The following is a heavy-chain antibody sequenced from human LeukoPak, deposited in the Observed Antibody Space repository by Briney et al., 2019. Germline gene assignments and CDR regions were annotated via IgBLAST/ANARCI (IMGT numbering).Heavy chain of an antibody. CDR1: GGSFSGYY. D-gene: IGHD3-10*01. Sequence: SETLSLTCAVYGGSFSGYYWSWIRQPPGKGLEWIGEINHSGSTNYNPSLKSRVTISVDTSKNQFSLKLSSVTAADTAVYYCARGGRPRSSMVRGRRNWFDPWGQGTLVTVSS. CDR3: ARGGRPRSSMVRGRRNWFDP. J-gene: IGHJ5*02. V-gene: IGHV4-34*01. CDR2: INHSGST.